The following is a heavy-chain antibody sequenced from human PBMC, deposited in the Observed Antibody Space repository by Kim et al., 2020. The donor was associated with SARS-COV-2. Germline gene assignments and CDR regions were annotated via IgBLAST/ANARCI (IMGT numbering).Heavy chain of an antibody. CDR3: ARRTEAGGYFDF. V-gene: IGHV4-39*01. CDR2: T. J-gene: IGHJ4*02. Sequence: TYYNPSLKSRVTISVDTARNQFARKLASVTAADPAVYYCARRTEAGGYFDFWGQGSPVTVAS. D-gene: IGHD3-16*01.